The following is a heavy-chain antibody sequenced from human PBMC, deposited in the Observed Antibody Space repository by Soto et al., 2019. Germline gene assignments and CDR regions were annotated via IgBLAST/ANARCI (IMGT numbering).Heavy chain of an antibody. V-gene: IGHV4-39*07. CDR3: ARDIGDYEQRSYYGLGV. Sequence: SETLSLTCTVSGDSITSNSYFWAWIRQPPGNGQEWIGSIYYSGTTYYTPSLKSRVTISVDKSKNQFSLKLSSVTAAATAVYYCARDIGDYEQRSYYGLGVWGQGTTVTVS. J-gene: IGHJ6*02. CDR1: GDSITSNSYF. D-gene: IGHD3-22*01. CDR2: IYYSGTT.